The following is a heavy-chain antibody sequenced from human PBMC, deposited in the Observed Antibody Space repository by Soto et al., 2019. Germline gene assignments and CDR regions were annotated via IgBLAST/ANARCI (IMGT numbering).Heavy chain of an antibody. CDR1: GYTLTELS. CDR2: FDPEDGET. V-gene: IGHV1-24*01. D-gene: IGHD3-10*01. Sequence: ASVKVSCKVSGYTLTELSMHWVRQAPGKGLEWMGGFDPEDGETIYAQKFQGRVTMTEDTSTDTAYMELSSLRSEDTAVYYCATDLAVRVAGDYWGQGTLVTVSS. CDR3: ATDLAVRVAGDY. J-gene: IGHJ4*02.